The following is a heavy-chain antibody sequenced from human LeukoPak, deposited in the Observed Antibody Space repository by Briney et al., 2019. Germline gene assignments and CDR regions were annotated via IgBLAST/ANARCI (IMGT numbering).Heavy chain of an antibody. J-gene: IGHJ4*02. Sequence: GGSLRLSCAASGFTFSNYWMTWVRQAPGKGLEWVANLKQDGSEGYYVDSVKGRFTISRDNAKNSLYLQMNSLRAEDTAVYCCAREKAADYWGQGTLVTVSS. CDR3: AREKAADY. V-gene: IGHV3-7*01. CDR2: LKQDGSEG. CDR1: GFTFSNYW.